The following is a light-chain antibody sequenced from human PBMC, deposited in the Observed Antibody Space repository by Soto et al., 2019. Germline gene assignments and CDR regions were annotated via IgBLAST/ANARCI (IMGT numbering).Light chain of an antibody. CDR1: QTVRNNY. V-gene: IGKV3-20*01. CDR2: DAS. J-gene: IGKJ4*01. CDR3: QQFSSYPLT. Sequence: EFVLTQSPGTLSLSPGERVTLSRRASQTVRNNYLAWYQQKPGQAPRLLIYDASSRATGIPDRFSGGGSGTDFTLTISRLEPEDFAVYYCQQFSSYPLTFGGGTKVDIK.